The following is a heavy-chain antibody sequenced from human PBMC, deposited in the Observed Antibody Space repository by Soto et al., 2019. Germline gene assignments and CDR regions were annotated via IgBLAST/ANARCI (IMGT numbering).Heavy chain of an antibody. J-gene: IGHJ4*02. V-gene: IGHV3-74*01. CDR2: INSGASTT. D-gene: IGHD3-10*01. CDR1: GFTFSSSW. CDR3: ARGPTGWFGYDY. Sequence: DVQLVESGRGLVQPGGSLRLSCAASGFTFSSSWMHWVRQAPGKGLVWVSRINSGASTTNYADSVKGRFTISRDNAKNTLYLHMDSLTADDTAVYYCARGPTGWFGYDYWGQGTLVTVSS.